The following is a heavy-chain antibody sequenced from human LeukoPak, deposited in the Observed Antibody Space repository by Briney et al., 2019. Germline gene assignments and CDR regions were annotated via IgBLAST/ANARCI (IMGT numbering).Heavy chain of an antibody. CDR2: IWYDGSNK. Sequence: QPGRSLRLSCAASGFTFSSYGMLWVRQAPGKGLEWEAVIWYDGSNKYYADSVKGRFTISRDNSKNTLYLQMNSLRAEDTAVYYCAKDLSDYYDSSGYYYPDYWGQGTLVTVSS. J-gene: IGHJ4*02. CDR1: GFTFSSYG. D-gene: IGHD3-22*01. V-gene: IGHV3-33*06. CDR3: AKDLSDYYDSSGYYYPDY.